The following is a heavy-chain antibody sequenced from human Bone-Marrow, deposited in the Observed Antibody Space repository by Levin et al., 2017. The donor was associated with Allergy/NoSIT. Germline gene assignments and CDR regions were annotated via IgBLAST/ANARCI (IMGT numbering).Heavy chain of an antibody. J-gene: IGHJ4*02. V-gene: IGHV3-30*03. CDR3: ATQHRNHGDY. Sequence: QPGGSLRLSCAASGFTFSTYGMHWVRQAPGKGLEWVAVISADGNNKHYADSVKGRFTSSRDNSKNTLYLQLNSLTAGDTAVYYCATQHRNHGDYWGQGTLVTVSS. CDR2: ISADGNNK. D-gene: IGHD1-14*01. CDR1: GFTFSTYG.